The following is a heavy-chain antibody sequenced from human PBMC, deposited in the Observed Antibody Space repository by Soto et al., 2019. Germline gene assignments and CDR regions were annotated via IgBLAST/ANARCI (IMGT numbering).Heavy chain of an antibody. CDR2: INPSGGST. J-gene: IGHJ6*02. CDR1: GYTFTSYY. CDR3: AREILTKGYYYYYYGMDV. Sequence: ASVKVSCKASGYTFTSYYMQWVRQAPGQGLEWMGIINPSGGSTSYAQKFQGRVTMTRDTSTSTVYMELSSLRSEDTAVYYCAREILTKGYYYYYYGMDVWGQGTTVTVSS. V-gene: IGHV1-46*01. D-gene: IGHD2-15*01.